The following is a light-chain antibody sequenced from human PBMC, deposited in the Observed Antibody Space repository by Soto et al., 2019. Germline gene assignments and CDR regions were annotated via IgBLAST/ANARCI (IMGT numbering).Light chain of an antibody. V-gene: IGLV1-40*01. CDR2: GNS. J-gene: IGLJ1*01. Sequence: QSVLTQPPSVSGAPGQRVTISCTGSSSNIGAGYDVHWYQQLPGTDPKLLIYGNSNRPSGVPDRFSGSKSGTSASLAITGLQAEDEADYYCQSYDSSLRVFGTGTKVNVL. CDR1: SSNIGAGYD. CDR3: QSYDSSLRV.